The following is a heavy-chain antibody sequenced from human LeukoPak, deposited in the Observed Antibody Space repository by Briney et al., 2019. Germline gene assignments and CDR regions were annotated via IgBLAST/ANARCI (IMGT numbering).Heavy chain of an antibody. J-gene: IGHJ4*02. CDR3: ARHLYRGRGRSSSDY. D-gene: IGHD6-6*01. CDR2: IYPGDSET. Sequence: GESLKISCKGSGYSFTSYYIAWVRQMPGEGLEWMGIIYPGDSETTYSPSFQGQVTISADKSIDTSYLQWTSLTVSDTAIYYCARHLYRGRGRSSSDYWGQGTLVTVSS. CDR1: GYSFTSYY. V-gene: IGHV5-51*01.